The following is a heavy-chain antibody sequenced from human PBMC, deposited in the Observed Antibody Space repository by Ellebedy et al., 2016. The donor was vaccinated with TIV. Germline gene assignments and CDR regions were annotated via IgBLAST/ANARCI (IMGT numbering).Heavy chain of an antibody. CDR1: GFTFSSYW. Sequence: GGSLRLSXVVSGFTFSSYWMSWVRQAPGKGLEWVANLKQDGSEIYYVDSVKGRFTISRDNPKNSLYLQMNSLRAEDTAVYYCVRDKIVGATIFDYWGQGTLVTVSS. J-gene: IGHJ4*02. V-gene: IGHV3-7*01. D-gene: IGHD1-26*01. CDR2: LKQDGSEI. CDR3: VRDKIVGATIFDY.